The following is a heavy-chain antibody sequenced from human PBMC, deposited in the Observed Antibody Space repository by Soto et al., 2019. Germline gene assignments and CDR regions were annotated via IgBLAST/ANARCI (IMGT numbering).Heavy chain of an antibody. V-gene: IGHV3-23*01. D-gene: IGHD3-22*01. Sequence: EVQLLESGGGLVQPGGSLRLSCAASGFTFSNYAMSWVRQAPGKGLEWVSDISGAGGSTYYKDSVKGRFTISRDNSRNTLYLHMNSLRAEDTAVYYCAGHSSGPFDYWGQGTLVTVSS. CDR3: AGHSSGPFDY. CDR2: ISGAGGST. CDR1: GFTFSNYA. J-gene: IGHJ4*02.